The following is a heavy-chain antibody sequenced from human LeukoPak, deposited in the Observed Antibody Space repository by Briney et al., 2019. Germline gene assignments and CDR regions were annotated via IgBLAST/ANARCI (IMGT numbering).Heavy chain of an antibody. Sequence: ASVKVSCKVSGYTLTELSMHWVRQAPGKGLEWMGGFDPEDGETIYAQKFQGRVTMTEDTSTDTAYMELSSLRSEDTAVYYCARNAIAAINYYDSSGYWVYWGQGTLVTVSS. V-gene: IGHV1-24*01. CDR3: ARNAIAAINYYDSSGYWVY. D-gene: IGHD3-22*01. J-gene: IGHJ4*02. CDR2: FDPEDGET. CDR1: GYTLTELS.